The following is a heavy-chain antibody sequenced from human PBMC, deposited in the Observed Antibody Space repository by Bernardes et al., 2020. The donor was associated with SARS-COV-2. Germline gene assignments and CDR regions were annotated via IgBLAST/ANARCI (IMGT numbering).Heavy chain of an antibody. CDR2: VSWDGSST. D-gene: IGHD3-3*01. J-gene: IGHJ3*01. CDR1: GFTFEDYT. Sequence: GGSLRLSCAASGFTFEDYTIHWVRRIPGMGLEWVSLVSWDGSSTNSADSVKGRFIISRDSSRNTLHLQMNSLRKEDTALYYCATERQSLTIFGVGHDAFDFWGQGTMVTVSS. CDR3: ATERQSLTIFGVGHDAFDF. V-gene: IGHV3-43*01.